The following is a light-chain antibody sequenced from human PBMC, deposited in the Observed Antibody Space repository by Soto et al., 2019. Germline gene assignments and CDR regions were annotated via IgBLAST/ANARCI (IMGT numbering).Light chain of an antibody. CDR3: QQYDSSPPT. V-gene: IGKV3-20*01. Sequence: EVVLTQSPGHLSLSPGERVTLSCRASQSINHNLAWHQKKPGQAPRLLIDGASRKTTGIPDRFSGSGSGTVFTLTSSRLEPEDVAVYYCQQYDSSPPTFGGGTKVESK. CDR2: GAS. J-gene: IGKJ4*01. CDR1: QSINHN.